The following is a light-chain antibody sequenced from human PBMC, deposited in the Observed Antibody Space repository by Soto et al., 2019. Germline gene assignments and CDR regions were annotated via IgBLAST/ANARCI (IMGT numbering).Light chain of an antibody. V-gene: IGLV2-14*03. CDR1: SSDIGAYNY. Sequence: QSALTQPASVSGSPGQSITISCTGTSSDIGAYNYVSWYQQHPGKAPKLMIYDVNIRPSGVSNRVSGSKSGNTASLTISGLQAEDEADYYCTSWTTSTTKIFGGGTKLTVL. CDR3: TSWTTSTTKI. J-gene: IGLJ2*01. CDR2: DVN.